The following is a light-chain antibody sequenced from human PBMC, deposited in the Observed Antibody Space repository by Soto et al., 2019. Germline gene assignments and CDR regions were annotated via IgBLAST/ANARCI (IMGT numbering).Light chain of an antibody. CDR3: QQYYSPPNT. Sequence: DIVMTQSPDSLAVSLGERATINCKSSQSVLYSSNNKNYLAWYQQKPGQPPKLLISWASTRESGVPDRFSGSGSGTDFTLTISSLQAEDVAVYYCQQYYSPPNTFGQGTKLEIK. V-gene: IGKV4-1*01. J-gene: IGKJ2*01. CDR1: QSVLYSSNNKNY. CDR2: WAS.